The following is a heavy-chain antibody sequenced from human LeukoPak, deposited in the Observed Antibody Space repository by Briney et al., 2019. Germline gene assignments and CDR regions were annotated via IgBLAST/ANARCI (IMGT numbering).Heavy chain of an antibody. CDR3: VREYSGFDY. CDR1: GDPIIGYSDY. Sequence: SETLSLTCTVSGDPIIGYSDYKWTWLRQSPEKGLECIGYIYYSGSTNYNPSLKSRVTISVDTSKNQFSLKLTSVTAADTAVYYCVREYSGFDYWGQGTLVTVSS. V-gene: IGHV4-61*08. J-gene: IGHJ4*02. CDR2: IYYSGST. D-gene: IGHD1-26*01.